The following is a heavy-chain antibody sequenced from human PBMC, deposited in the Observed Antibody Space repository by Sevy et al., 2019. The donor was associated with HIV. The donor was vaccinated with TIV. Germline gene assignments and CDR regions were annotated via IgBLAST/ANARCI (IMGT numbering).Heavy chain of an antibody. D-gene: IGHD3-10*01. CDR1: GYTFTGFY. CDR3: ARDRRHYGSGKYYDLPDY. CDR2: INPSSGGT. Sequence: ASVKVSCKASGYTFTGFYIHWVRHVAGQGLEWMGWINPSSGGTKYAQKFHDRVTMTRDTSITTAYMELRRLRSDDTAIYYCARDRRHYGSGKYYDLPDYWGQGTLVTVSS. J-gene: IGHJ4*02. V-gene: IGHV1-2*02.